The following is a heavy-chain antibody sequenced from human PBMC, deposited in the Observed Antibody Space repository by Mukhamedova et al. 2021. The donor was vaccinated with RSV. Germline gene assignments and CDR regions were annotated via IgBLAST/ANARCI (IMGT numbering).Heavy chain of an antibody. D-gene: IGHD1-26*01. V-gene: IGHV3-53*01. CDR2: IYSGGST. J-gene: IGHJ3*02. CDR3: ARGWGAFDI. Sequence: SWVRQAPGKGLEWVSVIYSGGSTNYADSVKGRFTISRDNSKNTLYFQMNSLRAEDTAVYYCARGWGAFDIWGQGTVVTVSS.